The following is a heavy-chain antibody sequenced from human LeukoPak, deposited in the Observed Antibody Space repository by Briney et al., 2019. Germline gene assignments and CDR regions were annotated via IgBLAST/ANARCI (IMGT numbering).Heavy chain of an antibody. J-gene: IGHJ4*02. CDR2: ISSSSSTI. Sequence: GGSLRLSCAASGFTFSSYSMNWVRQAPGKGLEWVSYISSSSSTIYYADSVKGRFTISRDNAKNSLYLQMNSLRAEDTAVYYCAKLPQPLGGGDYPFDYWGQGTLVTVSS. CDR1: GFTFSSYS. CDR3: AKLPQPLGGGDYPFDY. V-gene: IGHV3-48*01. D-gene: IGHD2-21*02.